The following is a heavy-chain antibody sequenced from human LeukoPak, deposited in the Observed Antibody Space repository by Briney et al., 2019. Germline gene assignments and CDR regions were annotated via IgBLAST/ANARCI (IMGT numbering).Heavy chain of an antibody. V-gene: IGHV4-34*01. J-gene: IGHJ3*02. D-gene: IGHD3-10*01. CDR1: GGSFSGYY. CDR2: INHSGST. CDR3: ARRGYGSGSYRLRRFAFDI. Sequence: SETLSLTCAVYGGSFSGYYWSWIRQPPGKGLEWIGEINHSGSTNYNPSLKSRVTISVDTSKNQFSLKLSSVTAADTAVYYCARRGYGSGSYRLRRFAFDIWGQGTMVTVSS.